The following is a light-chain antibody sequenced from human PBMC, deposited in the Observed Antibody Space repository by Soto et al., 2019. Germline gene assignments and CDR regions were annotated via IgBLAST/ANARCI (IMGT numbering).Light chain of an antibody. Sequence: QSVLTQPASVSGSPGQSITISCTGTSSDVGGYNYVSWYQQHPGKAPKLMIYDVSNRPSGVSNRFSGSKSGNTASLTISGLQAEDEAHYYCSSYTSSSTLRVFGTGTKLTLL. CDR3: SSYTSSSTLRV. V-gene: IGLV2-14*01. CDR2: DVS. CDR1: SSDVGGYNY. J-gene: IGLJ1*01.